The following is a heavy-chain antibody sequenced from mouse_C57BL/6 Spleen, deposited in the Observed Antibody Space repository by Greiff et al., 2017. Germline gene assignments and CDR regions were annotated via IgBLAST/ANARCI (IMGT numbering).Heavy chain of an antibody. CDR3: ARYDYDDAMGY. D-gene: IGHD2-4*01. Sequence: QVQLKQSGPELVKPGASVKISCKASGYAFSSSWMNWVKQRPGKGLEWIGRIYPGDGDTNYNGKFKGKATLTADKSSSTAYMQLSSLTSEDSAVYFCARYDYDDAMGYWGQGASVPVSS. J-gene: IGHJ4*01. CDR2: IYPGDGDT. V-gene: IGHV1-82*01. CDR1: GYAFSSSW.